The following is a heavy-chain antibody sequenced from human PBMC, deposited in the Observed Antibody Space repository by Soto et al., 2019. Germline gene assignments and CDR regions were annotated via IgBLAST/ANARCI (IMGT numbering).Heavy chain of an antibody. CDR2: IYYGGST. CDR1: GGSISSSSYY. D-gene: IGHD2-2*01. Sequence: SETLSLTCTVSGGSISSSSYYWGWIRQPPGKGLEWIGSIYYGGSTYYNPSLKSRVTISVDTSKNQFSLKLSSVTAADTAVYYCARRSMVPESFQHWGQGTLVTVSS. V-gene: IGHV4-39*01. J-gene: IGHJ1*01. CDR3: ARRSMVPESFQH.